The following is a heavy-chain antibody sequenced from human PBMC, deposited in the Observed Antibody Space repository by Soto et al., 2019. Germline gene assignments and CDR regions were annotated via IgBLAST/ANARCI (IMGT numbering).Heavy chain of an antibody. J-gene: IGHJ6*02. Sequence: QVQLVESGGGVVQPGRSLRLSCAASGFTFRSCAMHWVRQAPGKGLEWVAVISYDGSNRWYADSVKGRFTISRDNSNNTRYRQVSSLRPEDTAVYYCAKDRGSGSYWYYYNGMDVWGQGTTVTVSS. V-gene: IGHV3-30*18. D-gene: IGHD3-10*01. CDR3: AKDRGSGSYWYYYNGMDV. CDR1: GFTFRSCA. CDR2: ISYDGSNR.